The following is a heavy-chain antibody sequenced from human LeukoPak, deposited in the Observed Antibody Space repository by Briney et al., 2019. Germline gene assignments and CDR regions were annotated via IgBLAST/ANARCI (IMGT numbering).Heavy chain of an antibody. V-gene: IGHV4-39*01. CDR2: IYYSGST. CDR3: ARGVGIQLWLWRDHVDY. Sequence: PSETLSLTCTVSGGSISSSSYYWGWIRQPPGKGLEWIGSIYYSGSTYYNPSLKSRVTISVDTSKNQFSLKLSSVTAADTAVYYCARGVGIQLWLWRDHVDYWGQGTLVTVSS. D-gene: IGHD5-18*01. J-gene: IGHJ4*02. CDR1: GGSISSSSYY.